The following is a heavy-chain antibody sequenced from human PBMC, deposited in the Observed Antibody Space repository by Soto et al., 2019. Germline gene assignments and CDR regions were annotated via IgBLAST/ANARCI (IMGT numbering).Heavy chain of an antibody. J-gene: IGHJ4*02. D-gene: IGHD3-22*01. CDR2: ISFDGSNK. CDR1: GFTFSGYG. CDR3: AKVRPSASSGYYFDY. V-gene: IGHV3-30*18. Sequence: QVQLVESGGGVVQPGRSQRLSCAASGFTFSGYGMHWVRQAPGKGLEWVAVISFDGSNKYYADSVKGRFTISRDNSKNTLYLQMTGLRAEDTAVYYCAKVRPSASSGYYFDYWGQGTLVTVSS.